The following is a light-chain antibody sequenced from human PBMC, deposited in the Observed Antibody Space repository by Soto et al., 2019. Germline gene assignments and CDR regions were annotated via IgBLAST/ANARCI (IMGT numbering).Light chain of an antibody. Sequence: DIVLTKSPGTLSLSPGERATLSCRASQSVSSNHLAWYQQKPGQAPRLLIYGGSSRATGIPVRFSGSGSETDFTLTITRLEPEDFAVYYCQQRSNWPPKVTFGQGTRLEIK. J-gene: IGKJ5*01. CDR3: QQRSNWPPKVT. CDR2: GGS. V-gene: IGKV3D-20*02. CDR1: QSVSSNH.